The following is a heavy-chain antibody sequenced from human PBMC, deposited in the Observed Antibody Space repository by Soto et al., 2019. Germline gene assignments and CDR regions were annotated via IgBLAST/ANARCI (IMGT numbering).Heavy chain of an antibody. CDR2: IYPGDSDT. Sequence: PGESLKISCKGSGYSFTSYWIGWVRQMPGKGLEWMGIIYPGDSDTRYSPSFQGQATISADKSISTAYLQWSSLKASDTAMYYCARNIPMITFGGVISRYWYFDLWGRGTLVTVSS. J-gene: IGHJ2*01. CDR1: GYSFTSYW. D-gene: IGHD3-16*02. CDR3: ARNIPMITFGGVISRYWYFDL. V-gene: IGHV5-51*01.